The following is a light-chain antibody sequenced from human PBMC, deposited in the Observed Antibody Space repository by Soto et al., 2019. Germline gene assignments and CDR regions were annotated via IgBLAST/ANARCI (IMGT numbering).Light chain of an antibody. CDR3: QQHDRFPHP. CDR2: KAS. Sequence: DIQMTQSPSTLSASVGDTVTITCRASQSLSYWLAWYQQKPGQAPKLLIHKASTLESGVPSRFSGSGSGTEFTLTSSSLHPDDFATYYCQQHDRFPHPVGQGTKLEI. CDR1: QSLSYW. V-gene: IGKV1-5*03. J-gene: IGKJ2*01.